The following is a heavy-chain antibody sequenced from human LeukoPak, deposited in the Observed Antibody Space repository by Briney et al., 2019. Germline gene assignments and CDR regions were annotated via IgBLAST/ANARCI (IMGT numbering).Heavy chain of an antibody. Sequence: SETLSLTCSVSGGSVSNYYWSWIRQPPGKGLEWIGYVYYTGSTNYNPSLKSRVTMFEDKSKNQFSLRLYSVTVADTAVYYCARHFAYSSSSYFDYWGQGSLGTVS. V-gene: IGHV4-59*08. D-gene: IGHD6-6*01. CDR2: VYYTGST. J-gene: IGHJ4*02. CDR1: GGSVSNYY. CDR3: ARHFAYSSSSYFDY.